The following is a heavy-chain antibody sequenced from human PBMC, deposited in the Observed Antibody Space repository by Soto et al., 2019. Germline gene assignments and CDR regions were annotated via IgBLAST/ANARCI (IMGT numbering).Heavy chain of an antibody. CDR2: TRNKANSYTT. D-gene: IGHD4-17*01. Sequence: GGSLRLSCAASGFTFSDHYMDWVRQAPGKGLEWVGRTRNKANSYTTEYAASVKGRFTASRDDSKNSLYLQMNSVKTEDTAVYYCARELMTTVTYFDYWGLGTLVTVSS. J-gene: IGHJ4*02. V-gene: IGHV3-72*01. CDR1: GFTFSDHY. CDR3: ARELMTTVTYFDY.